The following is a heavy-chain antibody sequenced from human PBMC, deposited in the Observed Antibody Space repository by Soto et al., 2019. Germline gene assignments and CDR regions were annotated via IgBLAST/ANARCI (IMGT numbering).Heavy chain of an antibody. CDR1: GFTFSGSA. CDR3: TRPWEAGYYYYYYMDV. V-gene: IGHV3-73*01. J-gene: IGHJ6*03. CDR2: IRSKANSYAT. D-gene: IGHD1-26*01. Sequence: GGSLRLSCAASGFTFSGSAMHWVRQASGKGLEWVGRIRSKANSYATAYAASVKGRFTISRDDSKNTAYLQMNSLKTEDTAVYYCTRPWEAGYYYYYYMDVWGKGTTVTVSS.